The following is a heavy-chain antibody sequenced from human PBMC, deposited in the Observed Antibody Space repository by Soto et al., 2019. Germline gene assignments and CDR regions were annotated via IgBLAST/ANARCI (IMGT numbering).Heavy chain of an antibody. CDR2: ISPYNGDT. J-gene: IGHJ5*02. D-gene: IGHD5-18*01. CDR3: VRDASSGYRGWWDP. Sequence: QVQLVQSGTEVKKPGASVMVSCKTSGYTFTSYGISWVRQAPGQGLEWMGLISPYNGDTIYARKFQGRVIVTADTATSTVYMELRSLRSDDTAVDYCVRDASSGYRGWWDPWGQGTLVTVSS. CDR1: GYTFTSYG. V-gene: IGHV1-18*01.